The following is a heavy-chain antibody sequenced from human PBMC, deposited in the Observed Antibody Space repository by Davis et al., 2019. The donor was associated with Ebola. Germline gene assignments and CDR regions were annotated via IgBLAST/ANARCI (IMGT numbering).Heavy chain of an antibody. D-gene: IGHD5-12*01. CDR3: ARSGYTGYDPRINFDY. J-gene: IGHJ4*02. CDR2: IYYSGST. CDR1: GVSISSYY. V-gene: IGHV4-59*08. Sequence: MPSETLSLTCTVSGVSISSYYWSWIRQPPGKGLEWIGSIYYSGSTDYNPSLKSRVTISLDTSKNQFSLKLNSVTAADTAMYYCARSGYTGYDPRINFDYWGQGTLVTVSS.